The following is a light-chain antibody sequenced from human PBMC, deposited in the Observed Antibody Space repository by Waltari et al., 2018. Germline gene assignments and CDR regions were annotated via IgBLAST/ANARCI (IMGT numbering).Light chain of an antibody. CDR2: KVS. V-gene: IGKV2-30*02. CDR1: RSLAHSDGNTY. J-gene: IGKJ1*01. Sequence: DVVVTQSPLSLPVTLGQPASVSCRSSRSLAHSDGNTYLSWFHQRPGQSPRRLIYKVSNRDSGVPDRCSGSGSGTDFTLKINRVEAEDVGLYYCLHATFWPWTFGQGTKVEI. CDR3: LHATFWPWT.